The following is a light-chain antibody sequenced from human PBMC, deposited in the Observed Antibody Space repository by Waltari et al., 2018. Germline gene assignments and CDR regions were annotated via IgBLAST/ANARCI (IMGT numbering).Light chain of an antibody. CDR3: QKDEALPAT. CDR1: QSISKY. CDR2: EAS. V-gene: IGKV3-20*01. J-gene: IGKJ1*01. Sequence: EIVLTQSPGTLSLSPGERATLSCRASQSISKYLVWYQQKPGQTPRLLIYEASIRATGIPDRFSGSGSGTDFSLIISRLEPEDFAVYYCQKDEALPATFGQGTKVEIK.